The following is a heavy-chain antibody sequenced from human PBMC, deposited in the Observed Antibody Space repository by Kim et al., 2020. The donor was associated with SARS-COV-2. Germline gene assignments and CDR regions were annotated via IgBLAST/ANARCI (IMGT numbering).Heavy chain of an antibody. D-gene: IGHD3-3*01. J-gene: IGHJ4*02. CDR3: ARGITIFGVVITFDY. V-gene: IGHV1-2*02. Sequence: QKFQGRVTMTGDTSISTAYMELSRLRSDDTAVYYCARGITIFGVVITFDYWGQGTLVTVSS.